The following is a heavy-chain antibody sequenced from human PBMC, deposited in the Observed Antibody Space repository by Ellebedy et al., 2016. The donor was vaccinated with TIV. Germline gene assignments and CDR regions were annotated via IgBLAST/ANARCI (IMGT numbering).Heavy chain of an antibody. Sequence: KVSCKGSGFSFTGYWIAWVRQMPGKGLEWLGIIYPGDSDTRYSPSFQGQVTISADTPISTAYLQWRSLKASDTAMYYCARRGLDVWGQGTTVTVSS. J-gene: IGHJ6*02. V-gene: IGHV5-51*04. CDR3: ARRGLDV. CDR2: IYPGDSDT. CDR1: GFSFTGYW.